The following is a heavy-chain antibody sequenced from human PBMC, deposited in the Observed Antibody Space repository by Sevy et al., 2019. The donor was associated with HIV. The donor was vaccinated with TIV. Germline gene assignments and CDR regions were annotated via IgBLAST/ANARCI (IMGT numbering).Heavy chain of an antibody. D-gene: IGHD6-13*01. Sequence: GGSLRLSCIASGSTVNPYAMSWVRQAPGNGLEWVAVINNSGGSTDYADSVRGRFSISRDNPNVYLEMNSLRVEDTAVYYCVKERVGYISSWYYFDYWGQGTLVTVSS. J-gene: IGHJ4*02. CDR1: GSTVNPYA. V-gene: IGHV3-23*01. CDR2: INNSGGST. CDR3: VKERVGYISSWYYFDY.